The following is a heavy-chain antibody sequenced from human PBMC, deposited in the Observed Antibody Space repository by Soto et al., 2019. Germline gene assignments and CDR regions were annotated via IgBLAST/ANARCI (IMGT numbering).Heavy chain of an antibody. CDR3: ARDRQLNWFDP. D-gene: IGHD6-13*01. CDR1: GFTFSSYG. CDR2: IWDDGSNK. J-gene: IGHJ5*02. V-gene: IGHV3-33*01. Sequence: QVQLVESGGGVVQPGRSLRLSCAASGFTFSSYGMHWVRQAPGKGLEWVAVIWDDGSNKYYADSVKGRFTISRDNSKNTLYLQMNSLRAEDTAVYYCARDRQLNWFDPWGQGTLVTVSS.